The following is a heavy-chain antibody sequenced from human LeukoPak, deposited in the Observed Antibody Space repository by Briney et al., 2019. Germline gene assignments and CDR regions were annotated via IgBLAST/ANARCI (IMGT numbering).Heavy chain of an antibody. CDR2: INHSGST. J-gene: IGHJ4*02. Sequence: SETLSLTCAVYGGSFSGYYWSWIRQPPGKGLEWIGEINHSGSTNYNPSLESRVTISVDTSKNQFSLKLSSVTAADTAVYYCARARRTKCCSSTSCYAFDYWGQGTLVTVSS. CDR1: GGSFSGYY. V-gene: IGHV4-34*01. D-gene: IGHD2-2*01. CDR3: ARARRTKCCSSTSCYAFDY.